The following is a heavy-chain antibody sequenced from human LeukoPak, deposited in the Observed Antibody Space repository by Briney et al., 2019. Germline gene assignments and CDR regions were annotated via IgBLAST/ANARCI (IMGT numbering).Heavy chain of an antibody. Sequence: GGSLRLSCAASGVTFSDYYMSWIRQAPGKGLEWVSYISSSVSSMWYADSVKGRFTISGDNAKNLLYLQMNSLRAEDTAVYYCARRGYSTYGMDVWSQGTTITVTS. J-gene: IGHJ6*02. CDR1: GVTFSDYY. CDR2: ISSSVSSM. V-gene: IGHV3-11*01. CDR3: ARRGYSTYGMDV. D-gene: IGHD5-18*01.